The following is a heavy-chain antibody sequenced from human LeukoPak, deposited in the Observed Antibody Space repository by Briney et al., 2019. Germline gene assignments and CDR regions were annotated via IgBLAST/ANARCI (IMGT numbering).Heavy chain of an antibody. J-gene: IGHJ4*02. CDR3: AKDRELDS. D-gene: IGHD2-15*01. V-gene: IGHV1-2*02. CDR2: INPNTGGT. CDR1: GYKFTAYY. Sequence: ASVRVSCKASGYKFTAYYIHWVRQAPRQGLEWMGWINPNTGGTNYAQNFQGRVTMTRDTSISTVYMELSSLTSDDTAIYYCAKDRELDSWGQGTLVTVSS.